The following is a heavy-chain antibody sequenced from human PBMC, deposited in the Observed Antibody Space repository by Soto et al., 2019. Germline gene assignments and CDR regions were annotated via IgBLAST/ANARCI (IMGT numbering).Heavy chain of an antibody. CDR2: ISGSGGTT. V-gene: IGHV3-23*04. CDR1: GFTFSSHA. CDR3: AKEEREQQVVYDAFDM. D-gene: IGHD6-13*01. Sequence: EVQLVEAGGGLVQPGGSLRVSCAASGFTFSSHAMSWVRQAPGKGLEWVSSISGSGGTTDYADSVKGRFTISRDNSQKMLYLQMNSLRAGDTAVYYCAKEEREQQVVYDAFDMWGQGTMVTVSS. J-gene: IGHJ3*02.